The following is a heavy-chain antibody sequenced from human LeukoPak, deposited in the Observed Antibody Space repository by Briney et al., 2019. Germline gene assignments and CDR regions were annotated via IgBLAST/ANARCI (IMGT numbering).Heavy chain of an antibody. CDR3: ARHLGSSSRSAYYYMDV. V-gene: IGHV3-11*04. J-gene: IGHJ6*03. CDR1: GFSFSDYY. Sequence: GGSLRLSCAASGFSFSDYYMGWVRRAPGKGLGWVSYMSGNEMTTYYTDSVKGRFTVSRDNAKKSLYLQMNSLRVEDTAVYYCARHLGSSSRSAYYYMDVWGKGTSVTVSS. D-gene: IGHD3-3*01. CDR2: MSGNEMTT.